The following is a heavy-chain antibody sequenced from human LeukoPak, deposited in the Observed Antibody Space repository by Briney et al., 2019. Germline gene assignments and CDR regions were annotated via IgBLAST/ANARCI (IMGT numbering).Heavy chain of an antibody. D-gene: IGHD3-10*01. J-gene: IGHJ4*02. CDR2: GRYDGSNK. CDR3: VKRPPGSGLDY. CDR1: GFTFSSYG. V-gene: IGHV3-30*02. Sequence: GGSLRLSCAASGFTFSSYGMHWVRQAPGKGLEWVAFGRYDGSNKNYADSVQGRFTISRDNSKNTLYLHMTSLRAEDTAVYYCVKRPPGSGLDYWGQGTLVTVSS.